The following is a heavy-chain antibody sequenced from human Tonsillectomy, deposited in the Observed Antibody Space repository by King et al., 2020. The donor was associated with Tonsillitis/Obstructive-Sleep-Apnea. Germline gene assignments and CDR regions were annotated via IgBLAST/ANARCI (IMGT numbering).Heavy chain of an antibody. D-gene: IGHD2-15*01. CDR3: AKSDYCSGGRCYGPDYYYYGMDV. J-gene: IGHJ6*02. CDR1: GFTFNSYA. CDR2: ISGSGGST. Sequence: EVQLVESGGGLVQPGGSLRLSCAASGFTFNSYAMSWVRQAPGKGLEWVSVISGSGGSTYYADSVKGRFTISRDNSKNTLYLQMNSLRAEDTAVYYCAKSDYCSGGRCYGPDYYYYGMDVWGQGTTVTVSS. V-gene: IGHV3-23*04.